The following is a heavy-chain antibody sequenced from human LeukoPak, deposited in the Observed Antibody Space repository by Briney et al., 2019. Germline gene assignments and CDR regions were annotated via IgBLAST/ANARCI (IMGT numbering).Heavy chain of an antibody. CDR1: GFTFNSYS. V-gene: IGHV3-21*01. CDR3: SAAAAALDY. D-gene: IGHD6-13*01. J-gene: IGHJ4*02. Sequence: AGGSLRLSCAASGFTFNSYSMNWVRQAPGKGLEWVSSISSSSSSIYYADSVKGRFTISRDNAKNSLYLQMDSLTAEDTAVYYCSAAAAALDYWGQGTLVTVSS. CDR2: ISSSSSSI.